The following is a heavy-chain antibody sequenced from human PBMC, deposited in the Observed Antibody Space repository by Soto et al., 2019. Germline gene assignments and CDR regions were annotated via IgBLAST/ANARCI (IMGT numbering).Heavy chain of an antibody. CDR2: IYYSGST. CDR3: ARVYTWNYPL. J-gene: IGHJ4*02. Sequence: QVQLQESGPGLVKPSQTLSLTCTVSGGSISSGGYYWSWIRQHPGKGLEWIGYIYYSGSTYYKPSLKSLVTIPLDTSKNQFSLKLSSVTAADTAVYYCARVYTWNYPLWGQGTLVTVSS. D-gene: IGHD1-7*01. V-gene: IGHV4-31*01. CDR1: GGSISSGGYY.